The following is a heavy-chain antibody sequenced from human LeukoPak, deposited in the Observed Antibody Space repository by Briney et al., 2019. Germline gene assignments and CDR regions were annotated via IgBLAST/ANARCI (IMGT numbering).Heavy chain of an antibody. CDR1: GFTFSSYG. D-gene: IGHD4-17*01. CDR2: IWYDGSNK. CDR3: ARDQGGDYVLDY. J-gene: IGHJ4*02. V-gene: IGHV3-33*01. Sequence: GGSLRLSCAASGFTFSSYGMHWVRQAPGKGLEWVAVIWYDGSNKYYADSVKGRFTISRDNSKNTLYLQMNSLRAEDTAVYYCARDQGGDYVLDYWGQGTLVTVSS.